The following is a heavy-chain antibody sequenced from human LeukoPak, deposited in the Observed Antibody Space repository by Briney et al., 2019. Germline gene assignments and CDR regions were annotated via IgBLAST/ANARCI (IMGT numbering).Heavy chain of an antibody. CDR1: GGSISSYY. CDR3: ARHPRRREQWPTFDY. J-gene: IGHJ4*02. Sequence: PSETLSLTCTVSGGSISSYYWSWIRQPSGKGLEWIGYIYYSGSTNYNPSLKSRVTISVDTSKNQFSLRLSSVTAADTAVYYCARHPRRREQWPTFDYWGQGALVTVSS. CDR2: IYYSGST. V-gene: IGHV4-59*08. D-gene: IGHD6-19*01.